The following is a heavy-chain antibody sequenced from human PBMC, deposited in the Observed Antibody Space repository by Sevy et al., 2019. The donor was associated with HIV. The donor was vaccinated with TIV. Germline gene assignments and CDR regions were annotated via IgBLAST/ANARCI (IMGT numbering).Heavy chain of an antibody. CDR2: ISGSGSST. D-gene: IGHD3-22*01. J-gene: IGHJ4*02. Sequence: GGSLRLSCTTSGFTFSIYAMSWVRQAPGKGLEWVSAISGSGSSTYYADSVTGRFTISRDNSKNTLYLQMNSLRAEDTAVFYCAKEGGSHYDTSGSFDDWGQGTRVTVSS. CDR1: GFTFSIYA. CDR3: AKEGGSHYDTSGSFDD. V-gene: IGHV3-23*01.